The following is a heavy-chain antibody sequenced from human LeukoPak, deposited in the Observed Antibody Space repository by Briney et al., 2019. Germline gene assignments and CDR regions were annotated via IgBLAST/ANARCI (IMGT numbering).Heavy chain of an antibody. D-gene: IGHD3-3*01. J-gene: IGHJ4*02. CDR2: IIPIFGTA. Sequence: PGGSLRLSCAASGFTFSSYAISWVRQAPGQGLEWMGGIIPIFGTANYAQKFQGRVTITADESTSTAYMELSSLRSEDTAVYYCARGGGGRFLEVDFDYWGQGTLVTVSS. V-gene: IGHV1-69*01. CDR3: ARGGGGRFLEVDFDY. CDR1: GFTFSSYA.